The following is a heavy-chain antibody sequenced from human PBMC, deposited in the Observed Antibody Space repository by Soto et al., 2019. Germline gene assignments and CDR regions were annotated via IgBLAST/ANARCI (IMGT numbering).Heavy chain of an antibody. CDR1: GFTLSDHY. CDR3: ARSQGPTGMDV. CDR2: SKNKADSYRT. V-gene: IGHV3-72*01. Sequence: EVQVVESGGGLVQPGGSLRLSCAASGFTLSDHYVDWVRQAPGKGLEWVGRSKNKADSYRTRYAASVQGRFTISRDESNNSLYLQMNGLKTEDTAVYYCARSQGPTGMDVWGQGTTVTVSS. J-gene: IGHJ6*02.